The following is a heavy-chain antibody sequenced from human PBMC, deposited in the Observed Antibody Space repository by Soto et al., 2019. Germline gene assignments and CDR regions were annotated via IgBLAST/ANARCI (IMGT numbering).Heavy chain of an antibody. D-gene: IGHD3-10*01. CDR2: ISYDGILK. CDR3: AKDFKISGGHYGSLNYYYGMDV. V-gene: IGHV3-30*18. J-gene: IGHJ6*02. CDR1: GFTFSAFG. Sequence: PGGSLRLSCEASGFTFSAFGMHWVRQAPGKGLEWVAIISYDGILKYYADSVKGRFTISRDTSKSALYLQMNSLRPEDTAVYYCAKDFKISGGHYGSLNYYYGMDVWGQGTTVNVSS.